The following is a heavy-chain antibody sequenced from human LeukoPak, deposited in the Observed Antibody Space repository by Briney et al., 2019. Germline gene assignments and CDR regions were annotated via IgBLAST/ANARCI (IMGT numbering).Heavy chain of an antibody. CDR2: IRYDGSNK. CDR3: VKRDIQYTSSSGGTFQH. J-gene: IGHJ1*01. D-gene: IGHD6-6*01. V-gene: IGHV3-30*02. Sequence: GGSLRLSCAASGFTFSNYGMHWVRQAPGKGLEWVTFIRYDGSNKYYADSVKGRFTVSRDDSKNTLYLQMNSLRPEDTAVYNCVKRDIQYTSSSGGTFQHWGQGTLVTVSS. CDR1: GFTFSNYG.